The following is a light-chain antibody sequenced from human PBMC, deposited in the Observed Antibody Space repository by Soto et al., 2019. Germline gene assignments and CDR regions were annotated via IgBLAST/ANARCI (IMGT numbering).Light chain of an antibody. CDR1: QSLYSXXXNY. V-gene: IGKV2-28*01. CDR3: MQALQTPLT. Sequence: DIVMTQSPLSLPVTPGEPASISCRSSQSLYSXXXNYLDWFLQKPGQSPQVLIYLGSHRAXGVPXRXXXXXXXXXXXLXISTVEAEDVGIYYCMQALQTPLTFGGGTKVEI. J-gene: IGKJ4*01. CDR2: LGS.